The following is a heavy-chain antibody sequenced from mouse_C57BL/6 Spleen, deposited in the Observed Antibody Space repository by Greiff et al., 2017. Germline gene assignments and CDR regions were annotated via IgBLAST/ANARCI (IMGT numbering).Heavy chain of an antibody. CDR3: TRSTTVVEENYFDY. J-gene: IGHJ2*01. Sequence: QVQLQQSGAELVRPGASVTLSCKASGYTFTDYEMHWVKQTPVHGLEWIGAIDPETGGTAYNQKFKGKAILTADKSSSTAYMELRSLTSEDSAVYYCTRSTTVVEENYFDYWGQGTTRTVSS. CDR1: GYTFTDYE. V-gene: IGHV1-15*01. D-gene: IGHD1-1*01. CDR2: IDPETGGT.